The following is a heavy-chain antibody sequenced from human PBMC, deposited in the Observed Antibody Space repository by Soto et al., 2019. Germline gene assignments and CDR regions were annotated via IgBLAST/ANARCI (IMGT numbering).Heavy chain of an antibody. CDR2: IIPIFGTA. CDR3: ARESIAARRAWFDP. CDR1: GGTFSSYA. D-gene: IGHD6-6*01. J-gene: IGHJ5*02. V-gene: IGHV1-69*13. Sequence: WASVKVSCKASGGTFSSYAISWVRQAPGQGLEWMGGIIPIFGTANYAQKFQGRVTITADESTSTAYMELSSLRSEDTAVYYCARESIAARRAWFDPWGQGTLVTVSS.